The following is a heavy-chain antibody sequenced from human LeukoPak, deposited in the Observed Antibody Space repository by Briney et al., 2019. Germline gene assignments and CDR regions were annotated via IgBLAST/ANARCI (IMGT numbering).Heavy chain of an antibody. J-gene: IGHJ4*02. CDR1: GFTFSSYW. CDR3: ARDSGAGKYYYGSGSYYAAYYFDY. CDR2: IKQDGSEK. V-gene: IGHV3-7*01. Sequence: PGGSLRLSCAASGFTFSSYWMSWVRQAPGKGLEWVANIKQDGSEKYYVDSVKGRFTISRDNAKNSLYLQMNSLRAEDTAVYYCARDSGAGKYYYGSGSYYAAYYFDYWGQGTLVTVSS. D-gene: IGHD3-10*01.